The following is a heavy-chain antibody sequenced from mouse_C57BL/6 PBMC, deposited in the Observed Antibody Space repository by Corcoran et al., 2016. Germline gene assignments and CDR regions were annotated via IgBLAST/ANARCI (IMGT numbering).Heavy chain of an antibody. J-gene: IGHJ3*01. V-gene: IGHV1-18*01. CDR3: ARGYYGSSPEFAY. Sequence: EVQLQQSGPELVKPGASVKIPCKASGYTFTDYNMDWVKQSHGKSLEWIGDINPNNGGTIYNQKFKGKATLTVDKSSSTAYMELRSLTSEDTAVYYCARGYYGSSPEFAYWGQGTLVTVSA. D-gene: IGHD1-1*01. CDR2: INPNNGGT. CDR1: GYTFTDYN.